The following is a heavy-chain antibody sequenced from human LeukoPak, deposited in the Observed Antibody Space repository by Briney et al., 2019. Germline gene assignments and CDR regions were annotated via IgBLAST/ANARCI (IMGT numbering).Heavy chain of an antibody. CDR3: ARGDTAMVRRFDY. V-gene: IGHV4-34*01. Sequence: PSETLSLTCAVYGGSFSGYYWSWIRQPPGKGLEWIGEINHSGSTNYNPSLKSRVTISVDTSKDQFSLKLSSVTAADTAVYYCARGDTAMVRRFDYWGQGTLVTVSS. CDR1: GGSFSGYY. D-gene: IGHD5-18*01. CDR2: INHSGST. J-gene: IGHJ4*02.